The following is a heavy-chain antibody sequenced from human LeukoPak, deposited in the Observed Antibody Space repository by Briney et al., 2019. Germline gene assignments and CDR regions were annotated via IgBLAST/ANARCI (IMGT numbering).Heavy chain of an antibody. V-gene: IGHV4-34*01. J-gene: IGHJ3*01. Sequence: GSLRLSCAASGFTFSSYEMNWVRQAPGKGLEWIGEINHSGSTNYNPSLKSRVTISVDTSKNQFSLKLSSVTAADTAVYYCARGIHGDLDYWGQGTMVTVSS. CDR1: GFTFSSYE. CDR3: ARGIHGDLDY. CDR2: INHSGST. D-gene: IGHD4-17*01.